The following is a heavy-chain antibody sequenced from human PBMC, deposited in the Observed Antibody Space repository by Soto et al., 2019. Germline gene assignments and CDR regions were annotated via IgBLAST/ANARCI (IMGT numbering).Heavy chain of an antibody. Sequence: SVKASCKASGGTFRSHAISWVRQAPGQGLEWMGGIIPIFGTANYAQKFQGRVTITADESTSTAYMELSSLRSEDTAVYYCARDSVVVVAATWGQGTLVTVSS. J-gene: IGHJ5*02. CDR1: GGTFRSHA. CDR3: ARDSVVVVAAT. V-gene: IGHV1-69*13. CDR2: IIPIFGTA. D-gene: IGHD2-15*01.